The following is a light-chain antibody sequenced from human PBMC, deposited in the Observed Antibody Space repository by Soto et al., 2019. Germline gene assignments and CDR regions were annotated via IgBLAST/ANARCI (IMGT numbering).Light chain of an antibody. CDR2: GAS. Sequence: EIVLTQSPGTLSLSPGERATLSCRASQSVSSSYLAWYQQKPGQAPRLLIYGASSRATGIPDRFSGSGSGTDFTLTISRLEPEDFAVCYCQQRSNWPITFGQGTRLEIK. CDR1: QSVSSSY. CDR3: QQRSNWPIT. V-gene: IGKV3D-20*02. J-gene: IGKJ5*01.